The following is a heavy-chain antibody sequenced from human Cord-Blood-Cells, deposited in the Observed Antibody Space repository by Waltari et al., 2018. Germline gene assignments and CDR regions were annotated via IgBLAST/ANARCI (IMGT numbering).Heavy chain of an antibody. CDR1: GGSFSGYY. Sequence: QVQLQQWGAGLLKPSETLSLTCAVYGGSFSGYYWSWIRKPPGKGLEWIGEINHSGSTNYNPSLKSRVTISVDTSKNQFSLKLSSVTAADTAVYYCARARRPPRILEFDPWGQGTLVTVSS. J-gene: IGHJ5*02. D-gene: IGHD2-15*01. CDR3: ARARRPPRILEFDP. V-gene: IGHV4-34*01. CDR2: INHSGST.